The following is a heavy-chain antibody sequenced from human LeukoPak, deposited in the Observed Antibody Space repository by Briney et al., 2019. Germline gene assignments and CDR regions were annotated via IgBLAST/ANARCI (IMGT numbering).Heavy chain of an antibody. D-gene: IGHD3-22*01. J-gene: IGHJ4*02. V-gene: IGHV1-24*01. CDR2: FDPEDGET. CDR1: GYTLTELS. CDR3: ATGYYYDSSGSIDY. Sequence: GASVKVSCKVSGYTLTELSMHWVRQAPGKGLEWMGGFDPEDGETIYAQKFQGRVTMTEDTSTDTAYMELSSLRSEDTAVYYCATGYYYDSSGSIDYWGQGTLVTVSS.